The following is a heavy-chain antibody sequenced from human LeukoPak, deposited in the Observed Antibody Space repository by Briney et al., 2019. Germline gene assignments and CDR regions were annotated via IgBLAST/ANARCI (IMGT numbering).Heavy chain of an antibody. CDR1: GYTFTSYY. CDR3: ARGGGFSSAWPLDY. Sequence: ASVKVSCKASGYTFTSYYMHWVRQAPGQGLEWMGIINPSGGATDYAQKFQGRITMTRDTSTRTVYMELNTLRSEDAAVYYCARGGGFSSAWPLDYWGQGTLVTVSS. CDR2: INPSGGAT. D-gene: IGHD6-6*01. V-gene: IGHV1-46*01. J-gene: IGHJ4*02.